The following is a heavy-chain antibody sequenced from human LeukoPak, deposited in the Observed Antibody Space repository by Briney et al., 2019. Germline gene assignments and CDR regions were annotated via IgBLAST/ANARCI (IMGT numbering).Heavy chain of an antibody. V-gene: IGHV3-21*01. CDR2: ISSSSTYI. Sequence: MTGGSLRLSCAASGFTFSSYSMNWVRQAPGKGLEWVSDISSSSTYIYYADSVKGRFTISRDNAKNSLYLQMNSLRAEDTAVYYCARDRDQHLSGMDVWGQGTTVTVSS. D-gene: IGHD2/OR15-2a*01. J-gene: IGHJ6*02. CDR3: ARDRDQHLSGMDV. CDR1: GFTFSSYS.